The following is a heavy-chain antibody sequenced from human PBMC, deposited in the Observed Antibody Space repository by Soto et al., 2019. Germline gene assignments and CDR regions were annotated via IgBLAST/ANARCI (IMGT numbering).Heavy chain of an antibody. Sequence: QVQLVESGGGVVQPGRSLRLSCAASGFTFSSHGMHWVRQAPGKGLEWVAVISFDGRKKYYADSVKGRFTISRDNSKNTLDLQMISLRGEETATSYCARDEVFAAVVARDYCGMDVWGQGTTVTVSS. D-gene: IGHD2-15*01. CDR1: GFTFSSHG. V-gene: IGHV3-30*03. CDR2: ISFDGRKK. CDR3: ARDEVFAAVVARDYCGMDV. J-gene: IGHJ6*02.